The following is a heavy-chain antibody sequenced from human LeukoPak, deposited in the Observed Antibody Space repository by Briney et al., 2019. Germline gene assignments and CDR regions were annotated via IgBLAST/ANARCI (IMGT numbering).Heavy chain of an antibody. V-gene: IGHV3-30*04. D-gene: IGHD3-22*01. CDR1: GFTFSSYA. J-gene: IGHJ3*02. CDR3: ARGAMIVVVIDAFDI. CDR2: ISYDGSNK. Sequence: GGSLRLSCAASGFTFSSYAMHWVRQAPGKGLEWVAVISYDGSNKYYADSVKGRFTISRDNSKNTLYLQMNSLRAEDTAVYYCARGAMIVVVIDAFDIWGQGTMVTVSS.